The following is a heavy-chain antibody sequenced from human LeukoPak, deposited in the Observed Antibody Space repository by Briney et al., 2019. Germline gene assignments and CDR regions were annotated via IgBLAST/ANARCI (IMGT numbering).Heavy chain of an antibody. V-gene: IGHV3-53*01. CDR2: IYNDGTT. J-gene: IGHJ6*03. CDR1: GFTVSINY. CDR3: AREICGGSCNPPSYMDV. Sequence: PGGSLRLSCAASGFTVSINYMSWVRQAPGKGLQWVSVIYNDGTTYYADSVKGRFTISRDNSKNMLYLQMNSLRAEDTAVYYCAREICGGSCNPPSYMDVWGNGTTVTVSS. D-gene: IGHD2-15*01.